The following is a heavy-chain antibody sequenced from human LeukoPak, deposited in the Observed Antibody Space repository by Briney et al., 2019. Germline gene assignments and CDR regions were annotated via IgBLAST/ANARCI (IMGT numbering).Heavy chain of an antibody. J-gene: IGHJ4*02. Sequence: PGGSLRLSCEASGFTFSGYWMSWVRQAPGKGLEWVANIKPDGSERNYVDSVRARFIISRDNAKNSLYLQINSLRAEDTAAYYCARDFSESPEHSWGQGTLVTVSS. V-gene: IGHV3-7*01. CDR1: GFTFSGYW. CDR3: ARDFSESPEHS. D-gene: IGHD1/OR15-1a*01. CDR2: IKPDGSER.